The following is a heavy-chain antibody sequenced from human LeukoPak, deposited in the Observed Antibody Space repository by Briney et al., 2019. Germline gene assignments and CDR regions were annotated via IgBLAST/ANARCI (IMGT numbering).Heavy chain of an antibody. CDR1: GYSFTSYW. CDR2: IYPGDPDT. J-gene: IGHJ4*02. V-gene: IGHV5-51*01. D-gene: IGHD2-2*01. CDR3: AKIDRQYCSRSSCYALDY. Sequence: GESPKISCKCSGYSFTSYWIGWVRPMPGKGLEWMGIIYPGDPDTRYSPSFQGQVTISVDKSISTAYLQWSSLKASDTAIYYCAKIDRQYCSRSSCYALDYWGQGTQVTVSS.